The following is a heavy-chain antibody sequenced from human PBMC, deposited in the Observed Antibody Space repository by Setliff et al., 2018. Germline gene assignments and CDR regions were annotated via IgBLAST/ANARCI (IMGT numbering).Heavy chain of an antibody. CDR3: SRLVRFCTRTACQRLSGGEF. CDR2: ISAYTGNT. Sequence: VASVKVSCKASGYTFTNYGINWVRQAPGQGLEWMGWISAYTGNTNYAQKLQGRVSMTTDTSTSTAYMELRSLTSDDTAVYYCSRLVRFCTRTACQRLSGGEFWGQGTLVTVSS. CDR1: GYTFTNYG. J-gene: IGHJ4*02. D-gene: IGHD2-8*01. V-gene: IGHV1-18*01.